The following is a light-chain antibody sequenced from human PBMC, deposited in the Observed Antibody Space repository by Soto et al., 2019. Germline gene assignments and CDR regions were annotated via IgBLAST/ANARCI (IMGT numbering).Light chain of an antibody. CDR1: QSITSY. CDR2: DAV. Sequence: EIVLTQSPAYLSLTPGERVTLSCRASQSITSYLAWYQKKPGQTPRLLIYDAVNRATGVPDRFSGGGSGTDFSLTISSLEAEDSAVYYCQQRINWPPEFTFGQGTRVEIK. J-gene: IGKJ2*01. CDR3: QQRINWPPEFT. V-gene: IGKV3-11*01.